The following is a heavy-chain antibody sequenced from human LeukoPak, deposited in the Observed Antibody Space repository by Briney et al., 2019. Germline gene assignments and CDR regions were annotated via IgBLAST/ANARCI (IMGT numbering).Heavy chain of an antibody. V-gene: IGHV3-66*01. J-gene: IGHJ3*02. CDR3: ARDPNGTGTGFDI. CDR1: VFTATRTY. D-gene: IGHD3/OR15-3a*01. Sequence: GGSLRLSCVALVFTATRTYTWGVPAALRRGLEWGSVIFVGGDISYADSVSGRFAISRDDSKNTVYLQMNGLRGEDTAVYDFARDPNGTGTGFDIWGQGTMVTVSS. CDR2: IFVGGDI.